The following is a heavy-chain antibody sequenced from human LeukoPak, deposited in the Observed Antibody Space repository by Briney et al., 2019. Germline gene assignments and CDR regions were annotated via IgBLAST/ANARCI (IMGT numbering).Heavy chain of an antibody. CDR3: AREGVVPAAIYYYYMDV. Sequence: SSVKVSCKASGGTFSSYTISWVRQAPGQGLEWMGRIIPILGIANYAQKFQGRVTITADKSTSTAYMELSSLRSEDTAVYYCAREGVVPAAIYYYYMDVWGKGTTVTVSS. J-gene: IGHJ6*03. D-gene: IGHD2-2*01. CDR1: GGTFSSYT. V-gene: IGHV1-69*04. CDR2: IIPILGIA.